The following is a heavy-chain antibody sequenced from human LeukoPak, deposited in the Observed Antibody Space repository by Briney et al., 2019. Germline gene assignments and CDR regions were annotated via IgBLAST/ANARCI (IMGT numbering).Heavy chain of an antibody. J-gene: IGHJ4*02. Sequence: ASVKVSCKVSGYTLTELSMHWVRQAPGKGLEWMGGFDPEDGETIYAQKFQGRVTMTEDTSTDTAYMELSSLRSEDTAVYYCATRGYYGSGYPLYYWGQGTLVTVSS. CDR3: ATRGYYGSGYPLYY. CDR2: FDPEDGET. V-gene: IGHV1-24*01. CDR1: GYTLTELS. D-gene: IGHD3-10*01.